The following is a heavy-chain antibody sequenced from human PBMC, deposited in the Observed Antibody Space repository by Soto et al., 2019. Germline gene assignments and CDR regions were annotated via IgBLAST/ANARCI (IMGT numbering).Heavy chain of an antibody. Sequence: PSETLSLTCAVYGGSFSGYYWSWIRQPPGKGLEWIGEINHSGSTNYNPSLKSRVTISVDTSKNQFSLKLSSVTAADTGTYYCAREVTGNPFDHWGPGTLVTVSS. CDR2: INHSGST. CDR3: AREVTGNPFDH. CDR1: GGSFSGYY. D-gene: IGHD3-10*01. J-gene: IGHJ4*02. V-gene: IGHV4-34*01.